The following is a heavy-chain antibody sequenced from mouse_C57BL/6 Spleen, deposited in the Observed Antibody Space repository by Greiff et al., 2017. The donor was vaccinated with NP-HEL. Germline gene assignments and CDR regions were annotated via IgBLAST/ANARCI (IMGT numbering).Heavy chain of an antibody. CDR1: GYTFTDYY. V-gene: IGHV1-26*01. D-gene: IGHD1-1*01. Sequence: VQLQQSGPELVKPGASVKISCKASGYTFTDYYMNWVKQSHGKSLEWIGDINPNNGGTSYNQRFKGKATLTVDKSSSTAYMELRSLTSEDSAVYYCARGYGSIFDYWGQGTTLTVSS. CDR3: ARGYGSIFDY. CDR2: INPNNGGT. J-gene: IGHJ2*01.